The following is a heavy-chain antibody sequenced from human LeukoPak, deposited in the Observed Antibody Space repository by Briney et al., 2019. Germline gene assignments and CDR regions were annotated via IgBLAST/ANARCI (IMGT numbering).Heavy chain of an antibody. CDR3: ARDWNHYDSSGYYPYYYGMDV. Sequence: GGSLRLSCAAPGFTFSSYSMNWVRQAPGKGLEWVSSISSSSSYIYYADSVKGRFTISRDNAKNSLYLQMNSLRAEDTAVYYCARDWNHYDSSGYYPYYYGMDVWGQGTTVTVSS. V-gene: IGHV3-21*01. J-gene: IGHJ6*02. CDR1: GFTFSSYS. D-gene: IGHD3-22*01. CDR2: ISSSSSYI.